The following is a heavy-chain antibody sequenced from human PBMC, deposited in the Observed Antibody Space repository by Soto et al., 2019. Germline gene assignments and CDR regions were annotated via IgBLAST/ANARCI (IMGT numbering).Heavy chain of an antibody. CDR2: IYFSGNT. CDR1: GGSISSSNDY. J-gene: IGHJ6*02. Sequence: TSETLSLTCTVSGGSISSSNDYWGWIRLPPGKGLEWIGSIYFSGNTYYNPSLKSRVTMSVDTSKNQFSLKLSSVTAADTAVYYCARLGGYCSTTGCYGYYAMDVWGQGTTVT. D-gene: IGHD2-2*01. V-gene: IGHV4-39*01. CDR3: ARLGGYCSTTGCYGYYAMDV.